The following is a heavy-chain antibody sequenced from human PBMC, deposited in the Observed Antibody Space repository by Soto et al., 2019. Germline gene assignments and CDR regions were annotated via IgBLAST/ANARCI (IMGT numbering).Heavy chain of an antibody. CDR1: VDSIRIYY. Sequence: ASETLSLTCTFSVDSIRIYYWSWIRQPPGKGLEWIGYIYYSGYTSYNPSLKSRVTISVDTSKNQFSLKLNSVTAADTAVYYCARCFSGNYPSRPEEKYYFDSWGQGTLVTVSS. CDR3: ARCFSGNYPSRPEEKYYFDS. V-gene: IGHV4-59*01. CDR2: IYYSGYT. J-gene: IGHJ4*02. D-gene: IGHD1-26*01.